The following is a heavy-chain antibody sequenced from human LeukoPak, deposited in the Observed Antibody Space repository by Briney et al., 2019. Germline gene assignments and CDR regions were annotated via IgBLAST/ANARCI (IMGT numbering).Heavy chain of an antibody. J-gene: IGHJ3*02. CDR3: AKVGAGSSGYYLGAFDI. Sequence: PGGSLRLSCAASGFTFSSYSMSWVRQAPGKGLEWVSAISGSGGSTYYADSVKGRFTISRDNSKNTLYLQMNSLRAEDTAVYYCAKVGAGSSGYYLGAFDIWGQGTMVTVSS. V-gene: IGHV3-23*01. D-gene: IGHD3-22*01. CDR2: ISGSGGST. CDR1: GFTFSSYS.